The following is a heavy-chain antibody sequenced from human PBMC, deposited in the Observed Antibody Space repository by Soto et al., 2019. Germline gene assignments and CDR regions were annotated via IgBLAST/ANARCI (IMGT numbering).Heavy chain of an antibody. Sequence: PSETLSHTCTVSGGSMRSISYYLVLIRQPPKTGLDWIGIIYYSGITDDNPSLKSLVTIXLXXSKNQFSLKLSSLTAADTAVYCCKRHFFFSXCYASRPSVYWXXG. CDR1: GGSMRSISYY. D-gene: IGHD2-2*01. CDR2: IYYSGIT. J-gene: IGHJ4*02. V-gene: IGHV4-39*01. CDR3: KRHFFFSXCYASRPSVY.